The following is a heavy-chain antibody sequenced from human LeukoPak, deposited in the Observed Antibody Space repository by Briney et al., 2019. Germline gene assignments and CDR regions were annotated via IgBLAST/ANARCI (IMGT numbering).Heavy chain of an antibody. D-gene: IGHD5-18*01. CDR1: GFTFSSNA. CDR2: ISFDGDNK. J-gene: IGHJ3*02. Sequence: GGSLRLSCVASGFTFSSNAMHWVRQAPGKGLEWMAIISFDGDNKYYADSVKGRFIISRDNSRNTLYLKMNSLRAEDTAMYYCARDPKGGYSYGWGAFDIWGHGTMVTDSS. V-gene: IGHV3-30*04. CDR3: ARDPKGGYSYGWGAFDI.